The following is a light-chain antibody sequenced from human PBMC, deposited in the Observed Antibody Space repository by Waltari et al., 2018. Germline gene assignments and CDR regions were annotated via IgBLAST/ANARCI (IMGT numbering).Light chain of an antibody. CDR3: QVWDITSDHFV. CDR2: DNS. V-gene: IGLV3-21*02. CDR1: NIGSKS. J-gene: IGLJ1*01. Sequence: SYVLTQPPSVSVAPGQTARITCGGNNIGSKSVHWYQQKPGQAPVLVVYDNSDRPSGSPERCSGSNSGNTATLTISRVEAGDEADYYCQVWDITSDHFVFGTGTKVTVL.